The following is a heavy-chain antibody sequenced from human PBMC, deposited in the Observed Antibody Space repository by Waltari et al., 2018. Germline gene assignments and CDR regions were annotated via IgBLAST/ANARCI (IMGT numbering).Heavy chain of an antibody. CDR3: ARGYGSGSYFNGN. V-gene: IGHV4-34*01. Sequence: QVQLQQWGAGLLKPSETLSLTCAVDGGSFSGYYWSWIRQPPGKGLEWIGEINRSGSTNYNPSLKSRVTISVDTSKNQFSLKLSSVTAADTAVYYCARGYGSGSYFNGNWGQGTLVTVSS. CDR1: GGSFSGYY. CDR2: INRSGST. J-gene: IGHJ4*02. D-gene: IGHD3-10*01.